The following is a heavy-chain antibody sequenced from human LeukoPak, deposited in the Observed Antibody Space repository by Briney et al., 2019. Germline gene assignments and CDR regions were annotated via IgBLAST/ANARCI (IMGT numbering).Heavy chain of an antibody. V-gene: IGHV4-34*01. CDR3: ARDSGAGFDY. Sequence: SETLSLTCAVYGGSFSGYYWSWIRQPPGKGLEWIGEINHSGSTYYNPSLKSRITISVDTSKKQFSLNLSSVTAADTAVYYCARDSGAGFDYWGQGTLVTVSS. D-gene: IGHD1-26*01. CDR2: INHSGST. J-gene: IGHJ4*02. CDR1: GGSFSGYY.